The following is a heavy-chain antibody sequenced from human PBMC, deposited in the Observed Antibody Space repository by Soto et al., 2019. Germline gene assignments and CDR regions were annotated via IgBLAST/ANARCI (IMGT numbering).Heavy chain of an antibody. J-gene: IGHJ4*02. D-gene: IGHD3-22*01. Sequence: EVQLLESGGDLIQPGGSLRLSCAASGSTFSSYAMSWVRQAPGKGLGWVSAISSSGVSTFYADSVKGRFTISRDNSRNTLYLQMNSLRAEDTAIYYCAKYQPMTQPRPYFDYWGQGTLVTVSS. CDR3: AKYQPMTQPRPYFDY. V-gene: IGHV3-23*01. CDR1: GSTFSSYA. CDR2: ISSSGVST.